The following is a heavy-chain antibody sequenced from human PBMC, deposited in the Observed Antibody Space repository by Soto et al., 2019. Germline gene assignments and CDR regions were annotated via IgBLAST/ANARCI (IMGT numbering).Heavy chain of an antibody. CDR3: AKEIYDSVGYYYGGYFDY. V-gene: IGHV3-23*01. CDR1: GFTFSNYA. Sequence: GGSLRLSCAASGFTFSNYAMSWVRQAPGKGLEWVSGISGSGGSTYYADSVKGRFTISRDSPKNTLYLQMNSLRAEDTAVYYCAKEIYDSVGYYYGGYFDYWGQGSLVTVSS. J-gene: IGHJ4*02. D-gene: IGHD3-22*01. CDR2: ISGSGGST.